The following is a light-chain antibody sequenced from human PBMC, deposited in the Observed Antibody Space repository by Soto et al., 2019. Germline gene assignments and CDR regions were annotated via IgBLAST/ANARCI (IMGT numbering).Light chain of an antibody. CDR3: QPYNNWPPLA. J-gene: IGKJ4*01. Sequence: EIVMTQSPATLSVSPGERASLSCRASQSVSSNLAWYQQKPGQAPRLLIYGAFTRATGIPARFSGSGSGTDFTLTISSLQSEDFAVYYCQPYNNWPPLAFGGGTKVEIK. V-gene: IGKV3-15*01. CDR1: QSVSSN. CDR2: GAF.